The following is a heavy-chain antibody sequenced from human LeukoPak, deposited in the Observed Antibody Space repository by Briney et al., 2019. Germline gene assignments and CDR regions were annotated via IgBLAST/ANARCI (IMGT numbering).Heavy chain of an antibody. V-gene: IGHV3-49*04. CDR3: VRESVRDYYFDY. Sequence: GGSLRLSCTGSGFRFGGYALSWVRQVPGGGLEWVGFIRSKALYGTSEYAAAVEGRLAISRDDSNNIVYRQMNSLTTQDTAVYFCVRESVRDYYFDYWGQGTLVTVSS. J-gene: IGHJ4*02. CDR2: IRSKALYGTS. CDR1: GFRFGGYA. D-gene: IGHD3-10*02.